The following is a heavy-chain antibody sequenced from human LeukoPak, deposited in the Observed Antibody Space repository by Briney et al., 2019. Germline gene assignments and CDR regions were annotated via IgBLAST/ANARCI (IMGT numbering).Heavy chain of an antibody. V-gene: IGHV3-21*04. CDR3: ARSIAVAGLAFDI. D-gene: IGHD6-19*01. CDR1: GFTFSSYA. CDR2: ISSSSSYI. Sequence: GGSLRLSCAASGFTFSSYAMSWVRQAPGKGLEWVSSISSSSSYIYYADSVKGRFTISRDNARNSLYLQMNSLRAEDTAVYYCARSIAVAGLAFDIWGQGTMVTVSS. J-gene: IGHJ3*02.